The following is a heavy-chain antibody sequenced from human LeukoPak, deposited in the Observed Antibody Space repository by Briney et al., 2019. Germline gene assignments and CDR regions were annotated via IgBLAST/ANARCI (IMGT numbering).Heavy chain of an antibody. V-gene: IGHV3-7*01. CDR1: GFTFSSYW. D-gene: IGHD2-15*01. J-gene: IGHJ6*02. Sequence: GGSLRLSCAASGFTFSSYWMSWVRQAPGKGLEWVANIKQDGSEKYYVESVKGRFTISRDKAKHSLYLQMNSLRAEDTAVYYCARDGVMVVAAGYYYYYGMDVWGQGTTVTVS. CDR3: ARDGVMVVAAGYYYYYGMDV. CDR2: IKQDGSEK.